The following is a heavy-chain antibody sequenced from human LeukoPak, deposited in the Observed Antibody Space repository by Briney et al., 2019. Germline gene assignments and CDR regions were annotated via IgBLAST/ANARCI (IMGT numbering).Heavy chain of an antibody. D-gene: IGHD2-15*01. CDR1: GGSFSGYY. CDR3: ARGQDSRKTGY. V-gene: IGHV4-34*01. J-gene: IGHJ4*02. CDR2: IHPSGST. Sequence: PSETLSLTCVVYGGSFSGYYWSWIRQPPGEGLEWIGEIHPSGSTEYSPSLNSRVTISVDTSQNQFSLTLTSVTAADTAIYYCARGQDSRKTGYWGQGILVAVSS.